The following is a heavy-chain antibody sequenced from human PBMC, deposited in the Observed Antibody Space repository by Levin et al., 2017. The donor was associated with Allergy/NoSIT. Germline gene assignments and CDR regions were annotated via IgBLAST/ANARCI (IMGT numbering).Heavy chain of an antibody. V-gene: IGHV3-13*01. CDR3: AREGRCSNGCHWDWYFDL. CDR1: GFTFSSSD. CDR2: IGAGYDT. J-gene: IGHJ2*01. Sequence: GGSLRLSCAASGFTFSSSDMHWVRQVPGEGLEWVAAIGAGYDTYYRGSVKGRFTISRESAKNSVYLQMNSLRVGDTAVYYCAREGRCSNGCHWDWYFDLWGRGTLVTVSS. D-gene: IGHD2-2*01.